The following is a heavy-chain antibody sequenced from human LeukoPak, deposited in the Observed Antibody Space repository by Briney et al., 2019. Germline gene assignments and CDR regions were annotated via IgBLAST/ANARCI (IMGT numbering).Heavy chain of an antibody. D-gene: IGHD5-12*01. CDR2: IKGDGSEK. J-gene: IGHJ4*02. Sequence: GGSLRLSCAASGFTFSSYWMTWVRQAPGRGLEWVANIKGDGSEKYYADSVRGQFTISRDNAKNSLHLQMNSLRAEDTAVYYCAMFGLVAAIDSWGQGTLVTVSS. CDR1: GFTFSSYW. V-gene: IGHV3-7*02. CDR3: AMFGLVAAIDS.